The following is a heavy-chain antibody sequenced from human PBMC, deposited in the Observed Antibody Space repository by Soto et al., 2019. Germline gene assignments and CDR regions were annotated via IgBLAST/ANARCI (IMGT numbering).Heavy chain of an antibody. Sequence: GGSLRVSCAASGFTFHDHTMHWVRHAPGKGLEWVSLINWDGTNIYYADSVKGRFTISRDNSKNSLYLQMNSLRTEDTALYYCAKDTSWTIDYWGRGTLVTVSS. CDR1: GFTFHDHT. CDR2: INWDGTNI. D-gene: IGHD4-17*01. V-gene: IGHV3-43*01. J-gene: IGHJ4*03. CDR3: AKDTSWTIDY.